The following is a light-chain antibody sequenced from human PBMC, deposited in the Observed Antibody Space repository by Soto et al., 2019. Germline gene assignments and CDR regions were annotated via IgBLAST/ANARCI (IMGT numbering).Light chain of an antibody. V-gene: IGLV3-1*01. J-gene: IGLJ1*01. CDR1: KLGDKY. CDR3: QAWDSSTARYV. Sequence: SYELTHPPSVSVSPGQTASITCSGDKLGDKYACWYQQKPGQSPVLVIYQDSKRPSGIPERFSGSNSGNTATLTISGTQAMDEADYYCQAWDSSTARYVFGTGTKLTVL. CDR2: QDS.